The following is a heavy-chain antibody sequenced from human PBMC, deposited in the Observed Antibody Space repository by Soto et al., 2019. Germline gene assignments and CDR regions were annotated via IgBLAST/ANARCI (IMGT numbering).Heavy chain of an antibody. J-gene: IGHJ6*02. CDR3: ARDLGSYYGGGYYYGMDV. V-gene: IGHV3-33*01. Sequence: QVQRVESGGGVVQPGRSLRLSCAASGFTFSSYGMHWVRQAPGKGLEWVAVIWYDGSNKYYADSVKGRFTISRDNSKNTRYLQMNRLRAEDTAVYYCARDLGSYYGGGYYYGMDVWGQGTRVTVSS. D-gene: IGHD1-26*01. CDR2: IWYDGSNK. CDR1: GFTFSSYG.